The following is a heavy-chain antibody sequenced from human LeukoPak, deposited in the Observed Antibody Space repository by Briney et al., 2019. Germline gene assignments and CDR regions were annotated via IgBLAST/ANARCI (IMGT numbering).Heavy chain of an antibody. CDR1: GGSINNYY. V-gene: IGHV4-59*08. J-gene: IGHJ4*02. CDR2: IYYSGAT. D-gene: IGHD2-15*01. Sequence: SETLSLTCTVSGGSINNYYWSWIRQPPGKGLEWIGYIYYSGATNYNPSLRSRVTMSVDTSNNQFSLNLSSVTAADTAMYYCARHGSYTSRLYYFDYWGRGTLVTVSS. CDR3: ARHGSYTSRLYYFDY.